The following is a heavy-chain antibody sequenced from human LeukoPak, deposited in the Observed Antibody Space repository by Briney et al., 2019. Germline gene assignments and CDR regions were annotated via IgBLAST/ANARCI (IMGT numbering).Heavy chain of an antibody. J-gene: IGHJ4*02. D-gene: IGHD1-26*01. CDR3: ARLMGERSLFDY. V-gene: IGHV3-7*02. Sequence: GGSLRLSCAASGFTFSSCWMTWVRQAPGKGLEWVANIKQDGNEKYYVDSVKGRFSISSDNTKNSVYLQMNSLRTEDTAVYYCARLMGERSLFDYWGQGVLVTVSS. CDR1: GFTFSSCW. CDR2: IKQDGNEK.